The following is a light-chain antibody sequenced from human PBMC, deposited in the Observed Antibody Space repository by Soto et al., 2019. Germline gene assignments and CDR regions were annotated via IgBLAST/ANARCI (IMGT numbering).Light chain of an antibody. J-gene: IGKJ4*01. CDR3: QRYNTYPLT. V-gene: IGKV1-5*03. CDR1: QIIDAW. Sequence: IQMTQSPSTLSASVGDRVTITCRASQIIDAWLAWYQQKPGKAPKVLIYKASSLESGVPSRFSGSGSGTEFTLTISSLQPDDSATYYCQRYNTYPLTFGGGTKVEIK. CDR2: KAS.